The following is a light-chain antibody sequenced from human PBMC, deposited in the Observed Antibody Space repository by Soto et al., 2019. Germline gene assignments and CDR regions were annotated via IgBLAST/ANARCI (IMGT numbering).Light chain of an antibody. CDR2: AAS. CDR3: QQYGSAPPYT. CDR1: QTINNNF. J-gene: IGKJ2*01. V-gene: IGKV3-20*01. Sequence: EIVMTQSPGTLSLPPGERATLSCRASQTINNNFLGWYQQKPGQPPRLLIFAASRRATGIPDRFSGSGSGTDFTLTISRVEPGDFGVYYCQQYGSAPPYTFGLGTKLDIK.